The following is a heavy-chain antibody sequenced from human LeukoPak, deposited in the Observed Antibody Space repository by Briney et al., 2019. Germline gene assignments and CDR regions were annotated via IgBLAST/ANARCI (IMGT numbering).Heavy chain of an antibody. D-gene: IGHD2-2*01. CDR3: ARDRRYCSSTSCYYDY. J-gene: IGHJ4*02. V-gene: IGHV3-66*01. Sequence: RTGGSLRLSCAASGFTVSSNYMSWVRQAPGKGLEWVSVIYSGGSTYYADSVKGRFTISRDNSKNTLYLQMNRLRAEDTAVYYCARDRRYCSSTSCYYDYWGQGTLVTVSS. CDR1: GFTVSSNY. CDR2: IYSGGST.